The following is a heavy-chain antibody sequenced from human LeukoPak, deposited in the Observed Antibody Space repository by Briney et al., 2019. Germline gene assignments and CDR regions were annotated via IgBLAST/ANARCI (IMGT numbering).Heavy chain of an antibody. D-gene: IGHD4-17*01. V-gene: IGHV3-30*18. CDR2: ILYDGRNE. CDR1: GFTFSTYA. Sequence: GGSLRPSCAASGFTFSTYAMHWVRQAPGKGLEWVALILYDGRNEYYAESVKGRFTISRDNSQNTVYLQMNSLRPEDTAVYYCAKRGINGDYYHYWGQGTLVTVSS. CDR3: AKRGINGDYYHY. J-gene: IGHJ4*02.